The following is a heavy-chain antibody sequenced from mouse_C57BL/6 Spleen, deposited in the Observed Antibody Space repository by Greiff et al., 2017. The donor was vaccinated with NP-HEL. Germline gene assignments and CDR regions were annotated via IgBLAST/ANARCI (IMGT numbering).Heavy chain of an antibody. J-gene: IGHJ2*01. V-gene: IGHV1-52*01. D-gene: IGHD4-1*01. CDR2: IDPSDSET. CDR3: ARGAGTQYDFDY. Sequence: QVQLQQPGAELVRPGSSVKLSCKASGYTFTSYWMHWVKQRPIQGLEWIGNIDPSDSETHYNQKFKDKATLTVDKSSSTAYMQLSSLTSEDSAVYYCARGAGTQYDFDYWGQGTTLTVSS. CDR1: GYTFTSYW.